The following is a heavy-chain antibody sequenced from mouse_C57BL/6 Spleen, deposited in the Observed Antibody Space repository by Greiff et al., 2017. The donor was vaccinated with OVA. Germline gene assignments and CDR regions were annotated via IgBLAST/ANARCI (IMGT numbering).Heavy chain of an antibody. CDR1: GYTFTSYW. D-gene: IGHD2-4*01. CDR3: EREGKDDYSYAMDY. V-gene: IGHV1-72*01. CDR2: IDPNSGGT. J-gene: IGHJ4*01. Sequence: QQSCKASGYTFTSYWMHWVKQRPGRGLEWIGRIDPNSGGTKYNEEFKSKATLTVDTPSSKAYMQLSSLTSDDSAVYDCEREGKDDYSYAMDYWGQGTSVTVSS.